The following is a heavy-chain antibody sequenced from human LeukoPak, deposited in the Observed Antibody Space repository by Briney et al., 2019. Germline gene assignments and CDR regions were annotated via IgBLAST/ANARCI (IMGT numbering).Heavy chain of an antibody. Sequence: GGSLRLSCAASGFAISKYWMAWVRQAPGKGLEWVANIKEDGSEKYYVDSVKGRFTISRDNAKNSLYLQMNSLRAEDTAVYYCARGNTDWGQGTLVTVSS. J-gene: IGHJ4*02. V-gene: IGHV3-7*04. CDR1: GFAISKYW. CDR2: IKEDGSEK. CDR3: ARGNTD.